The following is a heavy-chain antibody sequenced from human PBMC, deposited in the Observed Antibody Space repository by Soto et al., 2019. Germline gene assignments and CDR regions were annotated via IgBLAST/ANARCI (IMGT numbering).Heavy chain of an antibody. CDR1: GGTFSSYT. D-gene: IGHD4-17*01. Sequence: QVQLVQSGAEVKKPGSSVKVSCKASGGTFSSYTISWVRQAPGQGLEWMGRIIPILGIANYAQKFQGRVTITADKSTSTAYMELSSLRSEDTAVYYCSMTTVNSNWFDPWGQGTLVTVSS. V-gene: IGHV1-69*02. J-gene: IGHJ5*02. CDR3: SMTTVNSNWFDP. CDR2: IIPILGIA.